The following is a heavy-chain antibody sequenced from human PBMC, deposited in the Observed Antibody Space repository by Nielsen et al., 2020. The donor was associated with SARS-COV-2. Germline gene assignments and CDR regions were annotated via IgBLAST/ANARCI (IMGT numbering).Heavy chain of an antibody. CDR1: GYTFTTYA. D-gene: IGHD4-17*01. V-gene: IGHV1-3*01. CDR2: INVGNTNR. CDR3: ARDQTTVTGAEYYPH. J-gene: IGHJ1*01. Sequence: ASVKVSCKTSGYTFTTYAIHWVRQAPGQRLEWMGRINVGNTNRKYSEKFQGRATITTDISASTAYMELSGLRSEDTAIYYCARDQTTVTGAEYYPHWGQGTFVSVSS.